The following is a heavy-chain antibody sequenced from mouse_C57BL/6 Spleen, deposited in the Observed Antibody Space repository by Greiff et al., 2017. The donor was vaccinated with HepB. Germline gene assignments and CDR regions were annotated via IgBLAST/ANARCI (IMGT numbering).Heavy chain of an antibody. V-gene: IGHV1-80*01. CDR2: IYPGDGDT. CDR3: ARGGITVVATVDY. D-gene: IGHD1-1*01. Sequence: QVHVKQSGAELVKPGASVKISCKASGYAFSSYWMNWVKQRPGKGLEWIGQIYPGDGDTNYNGKFKGKATLTADKSSSTAYMQLSSLTSEDSAVYFCARGGITVVATVDYWGQGTTLTVSS. J-gene: IGHJ2*01. CDR1: GYAFSSYW.